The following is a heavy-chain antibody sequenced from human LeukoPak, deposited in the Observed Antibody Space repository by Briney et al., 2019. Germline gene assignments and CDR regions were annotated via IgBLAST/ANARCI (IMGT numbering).Heavy chain of an antibody. CDR1: GLTVSSSY. D-gene: IGHD7-27*01. CDR2: IYNDGST. Sequence: GGSLRLSCAASGLTVSSSYMSWVRQAPGKGLEWVSIIYNDGSTYYADSMKGRFTISRDNSKNTLYLQMNSLRAEDTAVYYCAKAFLGPHYYGMDVWGQGTTVTVSS. V-gene: IGHV3-53*01. CDR3: AKAFLGPHYYGMDV. J-gene: IGHJ6*02.